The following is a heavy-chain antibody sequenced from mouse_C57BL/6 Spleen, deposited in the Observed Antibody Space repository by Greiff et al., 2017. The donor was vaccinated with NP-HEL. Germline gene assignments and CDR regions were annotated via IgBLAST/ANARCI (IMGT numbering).Heavy chain of an antibody. Sequence: QVQLQQPGAELVMPGASVKLSCKASGYTFTSYWMHWVKQRPGQGLEWIGEIDPSDSYTNYNQKFKGKSTLTVDKSSSTAYMEHSSLTSEDSAVYYCARREGTTVVAHFDYWGQGTTLTVSS. CDR2: IDPSDSYT. CDR3: ARREGTTVVAHFDY. D-gene: IGHD1-1*01. J-gene: IGHJ2*01. V-gene: IGHV1-69*01. CDR1: GYTFTSYW.